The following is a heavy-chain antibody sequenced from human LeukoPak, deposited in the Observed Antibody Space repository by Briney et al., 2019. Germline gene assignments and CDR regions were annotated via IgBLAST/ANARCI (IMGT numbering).Heavy chain of an antibody. CDR2: INPNSGGT. CDR3: ARDTGMAIMGVWFDP. D-gene: IGHD5-24*01. V-gene: IGHV1-2*02. Sequence: ASVKVSCKASGYTFTGYYIHWVRQAPGQGLEWMGWINPNSGGTSYAQKFQGRVTMTRDTSISTAYMELSRLRSDDTAVYYCARDTGMAIMGVWFDPWGQGTLVTVSS. J-gene: IGHJ5*02. CDR1: GYTFTGYY.